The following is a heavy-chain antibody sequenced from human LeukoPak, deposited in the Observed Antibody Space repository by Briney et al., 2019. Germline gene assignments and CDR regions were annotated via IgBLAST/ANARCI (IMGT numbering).Heavy chain of an antibody. CDR1: GGSISTTNW. J-gene: IGHJ4*02. V-gene: IGHV4-4*02. Sequence: SETLSLTCGVSGGSISTTNWWTRVRQPPGEGLEWIGEVHLSGRTHYNPPLESRVTMSVDMSENHISLRLTSVTAADTAVYYCAREGGPYRPFDYSGQGTLVTVSS. CDR2: VHLSGRT. CDR3: AREGGPYRPFDY.